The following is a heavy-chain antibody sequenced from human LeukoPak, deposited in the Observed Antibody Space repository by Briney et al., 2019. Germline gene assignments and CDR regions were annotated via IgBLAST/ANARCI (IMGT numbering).Heavy chain of an antibody. J-gene: IGHJ4*02. Sequence: PSETLSLTCTVSGGSISSYYWSWIRQPPEKGLEWIGYIYYSGSTIYNPSLESRVTISVDTSKNQLSLKLNSVTAADTAVYYCARLMGSTSRVFDYWGQGTLVTVSS. CDR2: IYYSGST. CDR3: ARLMGSTSRVFDY. D-gene: IGHD2-2*01. CDR1: GGSISSYY. V-gene: IGHV4-59*01.